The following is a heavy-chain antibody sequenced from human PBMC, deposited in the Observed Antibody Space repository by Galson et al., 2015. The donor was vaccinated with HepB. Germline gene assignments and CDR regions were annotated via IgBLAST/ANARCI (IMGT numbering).Heavy chain of an antibody. D-gene: IGHD3-3*01. CDR3: ARDTIFAPYEFDY. V-gene: IGHV1-18*01. J-gene: IGHJ4*02. Sequence: SVKVSCKASGYTFTTYGVSWVRQAPGQGLEWMGWISANNGHTKIAQNFQGRVSMTTDTSTDTAYMELRSLRFDDTALYYCARDTIFAPYEFDYWGQGTLVTVSS. CDR2: ISANNGHT. CDR1: GYTFTTYG.